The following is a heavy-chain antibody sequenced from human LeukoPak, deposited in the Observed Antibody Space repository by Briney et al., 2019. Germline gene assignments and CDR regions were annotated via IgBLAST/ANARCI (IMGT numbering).Heavy chain of an antibody. Sequence: PSETLSLTCTVSGGSISSYYWSWIRQPPGKGLEWIGYIYTSGSTNYNPSLKSRVTISVDTSKNQFSLKLSSVTAADTAVYYCARHARDWLFDYWGQGTLVTVSS. CDR1: GGSISSYY. CDR2: IYTSGST. V-gene: IGHV4-4*09. CDR3: ARHARDWLFDY. D-gene: IGHD3-9*01. J-gene: IGHJ4*02.